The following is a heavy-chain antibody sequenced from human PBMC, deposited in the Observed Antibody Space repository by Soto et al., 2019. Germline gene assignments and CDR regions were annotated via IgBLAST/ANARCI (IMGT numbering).Heavy chain of an antibody. CDR2: IDWDDDK. J-gene: IGHJ4*02. Sequence: SGPTLVNPTQTLTLTCTFSGFSLSTSGICVSWIRQPPGKALEWLARIDWDDDKYYSTSLKTRLTISKDTSKNQVVLTMTNMDPVDTATYYCARMGYTSGWGSFDYWGQGTLVTVSS. D-gene: IGHD6-19*01. CDR1: GFSLSTSGIC. V-gene: IGHV2-70*11. CDR3: ARMGYTSGWGSFDY.